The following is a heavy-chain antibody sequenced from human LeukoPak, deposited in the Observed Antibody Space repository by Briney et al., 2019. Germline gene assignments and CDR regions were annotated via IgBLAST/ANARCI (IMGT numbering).Heavy chain of an antibody. CDR3: ASNYGSGSYYGY. V-gene: IGHV4-31*03. CDR2: IYYSGST. D-gene: IGHD3-10*01. Sequence: SSQTLSLTCTVSGGSISSGGYYWSWIRQHPGKGLEWIGNIYYSGSTYYNPSLKSRVTISVDTSKNQFSLKLSSVTAADTAVYYCASNYGSGSYYGYWGQGTLVTVSS. CDR1: GGSISSGGYY. J-gene: IGHJ4*02.